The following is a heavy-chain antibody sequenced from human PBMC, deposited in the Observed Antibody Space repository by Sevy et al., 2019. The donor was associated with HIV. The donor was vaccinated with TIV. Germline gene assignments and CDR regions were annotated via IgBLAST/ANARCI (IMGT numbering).Heavy chain of an antibody. Sequence: GGSLRLSCAVSGFTFSSYGMHWVRQAPGKGLEWVAVIWYDGSNKYYADSVKGRFTISRDNSKNTLYLQMNSLRAEDTAVYYCASQNYYDSSGYYFFDYYYGMDVWGQGTTVTVSS. V-gene: IGHV3-33*01. CDR1: GFTFSSYG. CDR2: IWYDGSNK. J-gene: IGHJ6*02. D-gene: IGHD3-22*01. CDR3: ASQNYYDSSGYYFFDYYYGMDV.